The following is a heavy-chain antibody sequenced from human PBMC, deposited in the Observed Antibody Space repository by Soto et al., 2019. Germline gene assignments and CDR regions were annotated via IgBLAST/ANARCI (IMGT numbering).Heavy chain of an antibody. V-gene: IGHV1-69*12. D-gene: IGHD2-21*02. J-gene: IGHJ4*02. CDR3: ARGAYCGGDCYRPHYSDY. CDR1: VGPFSRYA. Sequence: QVQLVQSGAEVKKPGSSVKVSCKASVGPFSRYAISWVRQAPGQGLEWMGGIIPIFGTANYAQKFQGRVTITADESTSTAYMELSSLRSEDTAVYYCARGAYCGGDCYRPHYSDYWGQGTLVTVSS. CDR2: IIPIFGTA.